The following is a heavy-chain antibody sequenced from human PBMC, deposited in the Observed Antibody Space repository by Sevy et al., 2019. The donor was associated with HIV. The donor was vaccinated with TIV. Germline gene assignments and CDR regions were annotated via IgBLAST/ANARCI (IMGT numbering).Heavy chain of an antibody. CDR1: GFNFGSHA. D-gene: IGHD1-26*01. Sequence: GGALRLSCAASGFNFGSHAMHWVRQAPGKGLDWVAVISSEGNSQYSADSVKVRFTISRDNSKNTLYLQMDSLRVEDTAVYYCARDLISGSYSQSLDYWGQGTLVTVSS. CDR3: ARDLISGSYSQSLDY. J-gene: IGHJ4*02. V-gene: IGHV3-30*04. CDR2: ISSEGNSQ.